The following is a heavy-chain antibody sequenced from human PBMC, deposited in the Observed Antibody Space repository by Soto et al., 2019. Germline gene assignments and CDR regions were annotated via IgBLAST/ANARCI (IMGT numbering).Heavy chain of an antibody. CDR2: IDNAGTDS. J-gene: IGHJ6*04. CDR3: ARGWFGPDV. V-gene: IGHV3-74*01. D-gene: IGHD3-10*01. CDR1: GFTLSGRS. Sequence: EVQLVESGGGLVQPGGSLRLSCAASGFTLSGRSMHWVRQAPGKELVWVSGIDNAGTDSTYADSVKGRFTSSRDNAKNMLYLQMNSLRVEDTAVYYCARGWFGPDVWGKGTTVTVSS.